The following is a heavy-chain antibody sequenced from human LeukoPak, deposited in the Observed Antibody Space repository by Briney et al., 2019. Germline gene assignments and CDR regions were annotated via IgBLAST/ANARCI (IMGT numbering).Heavy chain of an antibody. CDR2: IASSGLNT. Sequence: GGSLRLSCAASGFMFRDAAMTWVRQAPGKGLEWVSLIASSGLNTYYADSVRGRFTISRDNSKNTLSLQLNSLRVEDTAIYYCARDIELSTWGLGTLVTVSS. J-gene: IGHJ3*01. D-gene: IGHD5-12*01. CDR3: ARDIELST. CDR1: GFMFRDAA. V-gene: IGHV3-23*01.